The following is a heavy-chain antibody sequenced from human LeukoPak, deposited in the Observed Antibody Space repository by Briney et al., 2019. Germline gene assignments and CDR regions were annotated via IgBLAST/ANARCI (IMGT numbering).Heavy chain of an antibody. CDR1: GFTFSSFW. CDR2: IKQDGSEK. V-gene: IGHV3-7*01. D-gene: IGHD6-13*01. Sequence: GGSLRLSCVASGFTFSSFWMSWVRQAPGTGLEWVANIKQDGSEKYYVDSVRGRFTISRDNAKNSLYLQMNSLRAEDTAVYYCARRERYSSSWSNNYYYYYYMDVWGKGTTVTVSS. CDR3: ARRERYSSSWSNNYYYYYYMDV. J-gene: IGHJ6*03.